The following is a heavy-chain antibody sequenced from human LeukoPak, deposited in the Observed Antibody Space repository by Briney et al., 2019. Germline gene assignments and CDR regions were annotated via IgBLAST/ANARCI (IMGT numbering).Heavy chain of an antibody. CDR1: GGSFSGYY. CDR3: ATTAAGTGDWFDP. D-gene: IGHD6-13*01. Sequence: PSETLSLTSAVYGGSFSGYYWSWIRPPPGKGLEWIGEINHSGRTNYNPSLKSRVTISVATSKNQFSLKLSSVTAADTAVYYCATTAAGTGDWFDPWGQGTLVTVSS. J-gene: IGHJ5*02. V-gene: IGHV4-34*01. CDR2: INHSGRT.